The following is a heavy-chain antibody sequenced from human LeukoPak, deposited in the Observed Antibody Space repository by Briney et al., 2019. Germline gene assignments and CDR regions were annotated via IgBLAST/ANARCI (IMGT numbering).Heavy chain of an antibody. CDR1: GFTFSSYA. J-gene: IGHJ4*02. CDR3: AKVVGATVWGGYFDY. CDR2: ISVSGGST. Sequence: PGGCLRLSCAASGFTFSSYAMSWVRPAPGKGLEWVSVISVSGGSTYYADSVKGRFTVSRDNSKNTLFLQMNSLGAEDTAVYYCAKVVGATVWGGYFDYWGQGTLVTVSS. V-gene: IGHV3-23*01. D-gene: IGHD1-26*01.